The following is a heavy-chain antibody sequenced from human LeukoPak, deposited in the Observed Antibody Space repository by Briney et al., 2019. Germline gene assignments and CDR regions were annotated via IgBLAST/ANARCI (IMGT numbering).Heavy chain of an antibody. V-gene: IGHV1-18*01. CDR3: ARGRIAKIVVVHSFSYGMDV. D-gene: IGHD3-22*01. CDR1: GHTFINYG. CDR2: TSDYMGNRHT. Sequence: ASVKVSCKASGHTFINYGIGWVRQAPGQGLEWMGWTSDYMGNRHTDYAQKFQGRVSMTTDSSTSTAYMELRSLTSDDTAVYYCARGRIAKIVVVHSFSYGMDVWGQGTTVTVSS. J-gene: IGHJ6*02.